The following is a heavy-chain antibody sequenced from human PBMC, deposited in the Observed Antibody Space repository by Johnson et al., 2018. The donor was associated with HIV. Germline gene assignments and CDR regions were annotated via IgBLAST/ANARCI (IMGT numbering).Heavy chain of an antibody. J-gene: IGHJ3*02. CDR3: AKPPSMGADAFDI. Sequence: QVQLVESGGGVVQPGGSLRLSCATSGFTFSNYAMHWVRQAPGKGLEWVAYIRYDGSNQYCADSVKGRFTISRDNSNKTVYLQMNSLGPEDTAVYYCAKPPSMGADAFDIWGQGTMVTVSS. V-gene: IGHV3-30*02. CDR1: GFTFSNYA. CDR2: IRYDGSNQ. D-gene: IGHD3-16*01.